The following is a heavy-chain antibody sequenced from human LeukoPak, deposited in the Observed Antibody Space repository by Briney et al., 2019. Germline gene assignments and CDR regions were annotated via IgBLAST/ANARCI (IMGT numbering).Heavy chain of an antibody. V-gene: IGHV4-61*08. CDR1: GGSISSGDYY. CDR2: IYYSGST. Sequence: PSETRSLTCTVAGGSISSGDYYWSWIRQPPGKGLEWIGYIYYSGSTKYNPSLKSRCPITVDTSKNQFSLRLSSVTAADTAVYYCAREFPGFLAIAAAPALDSSVQGAFDIWGQGTMVTVSS. J-gene: IGHJ3*02. D-gene: IGHD6-13*01. CDR3: AREFPGFLAIAAAPALDSSVQGAFDI.